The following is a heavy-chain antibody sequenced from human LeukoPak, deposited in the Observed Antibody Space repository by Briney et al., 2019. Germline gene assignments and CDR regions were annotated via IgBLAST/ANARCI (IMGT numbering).Heavy chain of an antibody. CDR1: GFTFSSYS. J-gene: IGHJ4*02. D-gene: IGHD2-15*01. Sequence: GGSLRLSCAASGFTFSSYSMNWVRQAPGKGLEWVSSISSSSSYIYYADSVKGRFTISRDNAKNSLYLQMNSLRAEDTAVYYCARAAVAARPKDSRGYYFDYWGQGTLVTVSS. CDR3: ARAAVAARPKDSRGYYFDY. CDR2: ISSSSSYI. V-gene: IGHV3-21*01.